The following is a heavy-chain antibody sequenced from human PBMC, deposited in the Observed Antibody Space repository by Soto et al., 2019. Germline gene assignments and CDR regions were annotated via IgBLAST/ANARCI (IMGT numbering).Heavy chain of an antibody. D-gene: IGHD1-7*01. CDR2: ISAYNDNT. Sequence: ASVKVSCKASGYTFTSYGISWVRQAPGQGLAWMGWISAYNDNTNYAQKLQGRVTMTTDTSTSTAYMERRSLRSDDTAVYYCARDQITGTTSDWGQGTLVTVSS. CDR3: ARDQITGTTSD. V-gene: IGHV1-18*04. CDR1: GYTFTSYG. J-gene: IGHJ4*02.